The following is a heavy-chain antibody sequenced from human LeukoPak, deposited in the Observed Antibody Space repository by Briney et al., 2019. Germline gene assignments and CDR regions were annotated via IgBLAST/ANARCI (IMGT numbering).Heavy chain of an antibody. Sequence: SETLSLTCTVSGGSTSGYYWSWIRQHPGKGLEWIGYIYYSGSTHYNPSLKSRVTISVDTSKNQFSLKLSSVTAADTAVYYCARRYGSGSYYRFDYWGQGTLVTVSS. CDR1: GGSTSGYY. V-gene: IGHV4-31*03. J-gene: IGHJ4*02. CDR3: ARRYGSGSYYRFDY. D-gene: IGHD3-10*01. CDR2: IYYSGST.